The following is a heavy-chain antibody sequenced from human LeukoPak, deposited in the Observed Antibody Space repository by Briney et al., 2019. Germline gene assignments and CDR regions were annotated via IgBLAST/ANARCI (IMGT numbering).Heavy chain of an antibody. CDR1: GFTFSSYA. CDR2: INHSGST. Sequence: GSLRLSCAASGFTFSSYAMSWVRQAPGKGLEWIGEINHSGSTNYNPSLKSRVTISLDTSKNQFSLKLSSVTAADTAVYYCATGSYTTSSVDWFDPWGQGTLVTVSS. J-gene: IGHJ5*02. CDR3: ATGSYTTSSVDWFDP. V-gene: IGHV4-34*01. D-gene: IGHD6-6*01.